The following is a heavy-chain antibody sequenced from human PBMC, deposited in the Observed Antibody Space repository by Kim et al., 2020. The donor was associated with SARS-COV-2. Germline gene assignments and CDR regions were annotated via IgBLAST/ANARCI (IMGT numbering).Heavy chain of an antibody. CDR1: GFTFDDYA. Sequence: GGSLRLSCAASGFTFDDYAMHWVRQAPGKGLEWVSGISWNSGSIGYADSVKGRFTISRDNAKNSLYLQMNSLRAEDTALYYCAKAMGGVDYGDYVAWVRYFDYWGQGTLVTVSS. J-gene: IGHJ4*02. D-gene: IGHD4-17*01. CDR3: AKAMGGVDYGDYVAWVRYFDY. CDR2: ISWNSGSI. V-gene: IGHV3-9*01.